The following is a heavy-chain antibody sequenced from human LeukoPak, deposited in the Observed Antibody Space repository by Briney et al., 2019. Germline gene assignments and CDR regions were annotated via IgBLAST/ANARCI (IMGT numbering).Heavy chain of an antibody. V-gene: IGHV3-23*01. Sequence: GGSLTLSCAASGFTFSGYAMSWVRQGPGKGLEWVSSISASGGGTHYAASVKGRFIISRDNTKNTLYLQMNSLRAEDTALYYCVKDPMSSPHISVGPFGRDVWGQGTTVTVSS. D-gene: IGHD2-15*01. CDR2: ISASGGGT. J-gene: IGHJ6*02. CDR3: VKDPMSSPHISVGPFGRDV. CDR1: GFTFSGYA.